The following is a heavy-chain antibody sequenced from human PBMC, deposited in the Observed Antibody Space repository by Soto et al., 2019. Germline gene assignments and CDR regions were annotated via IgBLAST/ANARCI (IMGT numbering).Heavy chain of an antibody. Sequence: VFMRHCYTASEGKCVSYGGHRVRQTPGKGLVWVSRINSDGSSTSYADSVKGRFTISRDNAKNTLYLQMNSLRAEDTAVYYCARVPRPDSSSWYDYRGQPTLVT. CDR3: ARVPRPDSSSWYDY. D-gene: IGHD6-13*01. V-gene: IGHV3-74*01. CDR1: EGKCVSYG. J-gene: IGHJ4*02. CDR2: INSDGSST.